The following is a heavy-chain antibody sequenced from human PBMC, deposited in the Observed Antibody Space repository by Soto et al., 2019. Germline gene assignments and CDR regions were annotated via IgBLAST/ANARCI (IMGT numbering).Heavy chain of an antibody. CDR1: GDSVSSNSAA. D-gene: IGHD3-3*01. CDR2: TYYRSKWYN. J-gene: IGHJ5*02. V-gene: IGHV6-1*01. Sequence: SQTLSLTCAISGDSVSSNSAAWNWIRQSPSRGLEWLGRTYYRSKWYNDYAVSVKSRITINPDTSKNQFPLQLNSVTPEDTAVYYCARDAVVRFLEWYEEAWGWFDPWGQGTLVTVSS. CDR3: ARDAVVRFLEWYEEAWGWFDP.